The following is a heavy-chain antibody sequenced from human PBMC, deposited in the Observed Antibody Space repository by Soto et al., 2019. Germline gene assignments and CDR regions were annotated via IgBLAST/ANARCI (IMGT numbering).Heavy chain of an antibody. D-gene: IGHD1-26*01. CDR2: ILYDGSTK. Sequence: QVQLVESGGGVVQPGRSLRLSCAASGFTFSSFAMHWVRQAPGKGLEWVAVILYDGSTKYYADSVKGRFTISRDNSKNTLYLQMHSQRAEDTAVYYCTRSVLTSLSAKEPNHYWGRGTLVNVSS. CDR1: GFTFSSFA. V-gene: IGHV3-30-3*01. CDR3: TRSVLTSLSAKEPNHY. J-gene: IGHJ4*02.